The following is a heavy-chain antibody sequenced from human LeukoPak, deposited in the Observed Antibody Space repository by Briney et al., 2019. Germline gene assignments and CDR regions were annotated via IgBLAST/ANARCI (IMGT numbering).Heavy chain of an antibody. Sequence: SETLSLTCAVSGYSISNSYYWGWIRQPPGKGLEWIGSIYHTGGTFYNPSLMGRVTISVDTSKNQFSLNLNSVTAADTAVYYCARVMPGYFDYWGQGTLVTVSS. CDR1: GYSISNSYY. J-gene: IGHJ4*02. CDR3: ARVMPGYFDY. V-gene: IGHV4-38-2*01. CDR2: IYHTGGT. D-gene: IGHD2-2*01.